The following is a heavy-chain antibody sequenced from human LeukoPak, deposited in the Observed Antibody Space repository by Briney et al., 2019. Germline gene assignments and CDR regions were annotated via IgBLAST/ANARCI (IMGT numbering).Heavy chain of an antibody. J-gene: IGHJ4*02. CDR2: ISNDAVRT. Sequence: PGGSLRLSCAASGFTFSSYAMHWVRQAPGKGLEYVSAISNDAVRTYYATSVKGRFTISRDNSKNTLFLQMGSLRAEDMAAYYCGRDLLGGGLDYWGQGTLVTVPS. CDR3: GRDLLGGGLDY. CDR1: GFTFSSYA. D-gene: IGHD3-16*01. V-gene: IGHV3-64*01.